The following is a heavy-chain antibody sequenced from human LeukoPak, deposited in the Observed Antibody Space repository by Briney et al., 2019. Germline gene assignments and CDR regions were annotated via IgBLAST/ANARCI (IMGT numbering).Heavy chain of an antibody. D-gene: IGHD1-26*01. CDR2: IWNGGTNK. J-gene: IGHJ6*02. CDR1: AFTFSNYG. V-gene: IGHV3-33*01. CDR3: ARDEGADGPMDV. Sequence: GGSLRLSCAASAFTFSNYGRHWVRQAPGKGLESVAVIWNGGTNKNYADSVKDRFAISRDNCKNKLYLQMNNLRAEDTAVYYCARDEGADGPMDVWGQGTTVTVSS.